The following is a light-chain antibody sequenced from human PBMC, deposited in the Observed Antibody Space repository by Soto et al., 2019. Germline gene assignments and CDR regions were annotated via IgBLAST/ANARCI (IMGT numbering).Light chain of an antibody. J-gene: IGKJ1*01. CDR3: QQYNSYST. CDR2: DAS. V-gene: IGKV1-5*01. CDR1: QSISSW. Sequence: DIQMTQSPSTRSASVVDRVTITCRASQSISSWLAWYQQKPGKAPKLLIYDASSLQSGVPSRFSGSGSGTEFTLTISSLQPEDFAIYYCQQYNSYSTFGQGTKVDIK.